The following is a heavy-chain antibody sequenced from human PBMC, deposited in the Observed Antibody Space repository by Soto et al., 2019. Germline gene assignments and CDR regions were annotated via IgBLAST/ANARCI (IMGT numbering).Heavy chain of an antibody. CDR1: GFNVSSNS. CDR3: ARHAWLES. Sequence: VGSLRLSCAASGFNVSSNSMNWVRQAPGKGLEWLSLIHSDANTKYADSVKGRFTISRDSSENKFYLQMNSLRAEDTAVYYCARHAWLESWGQGTLVTVSS. CDR2: IHSDANT. V-gene: IGHV3-53*01. J-gene: IGHJ5*01.